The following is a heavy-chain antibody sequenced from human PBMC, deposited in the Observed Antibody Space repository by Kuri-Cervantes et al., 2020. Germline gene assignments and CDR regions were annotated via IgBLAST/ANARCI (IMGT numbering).Heavy chain of an antibody. D-gene: IGHD3-10*01. V-gene: IGHV1-2*04. J-gene: IGHJ5*02. CDR3: ARDARYYGSGSYWFDP. CDR1: GYTFTGYY. CDR2: INPNSGGT. Sequence: GESLKISCKASGYTFTGYYMHWVRQAPGQGLEWMGWINPNSGGTNYAQKFQGWVTMTRDTSISTAYMELSRLRSDDTAVYYCARDARYYGSGSYWFDPWGQGTLVTVSS.